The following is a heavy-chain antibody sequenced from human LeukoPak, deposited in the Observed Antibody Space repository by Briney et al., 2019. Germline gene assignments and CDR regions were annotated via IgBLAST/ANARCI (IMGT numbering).Heavy chain of an antibody. J-gene: IGHJ5*02. Sequence: ASVTVSCKASGYTFTNYGISWVRQAPGQGPEWMGWISAYSGHTNYAQKLQGRVTMTTDTSTSTAYTELRSLRSDDTAVYYCARDNHSGSWSWFDPWGQGTLVSVSA. CDR3: ARDNHSGSWSWFDP. D-gene: IGHD6-13*01. CDR1: GYTFTNYG. V-gene: IGHV1-18*01. CDR2: ISAYSGHT.